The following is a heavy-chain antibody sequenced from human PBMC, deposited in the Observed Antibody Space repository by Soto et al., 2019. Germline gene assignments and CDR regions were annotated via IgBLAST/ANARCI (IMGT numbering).Heavy chain of an antibody. V-gene: IGHV1-8*02. CDR2: MKPNSGNT. Sequence: ASVKVSCKASGYTFTTSDINWVRQAAGQGVVRMGWMKPNSGNTGYAQKFQDRVTVTRDTSISTAYMELSDMRSEDTAVYYCARGQYFSDSSGYDDYWGQGTQVPVSS. CDR3: ARGQYFSDSSGYDDY. CDR1: GYTFTTSD. J-gene: IGHJ4*02. D-gene: IGHD3-22*01.